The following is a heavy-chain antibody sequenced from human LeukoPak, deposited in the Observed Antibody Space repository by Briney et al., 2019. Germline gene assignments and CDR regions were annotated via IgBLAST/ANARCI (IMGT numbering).Heavy chain of an antibody. CDR3: AKDTGPGYYYYGMDV. V-gene: IGHV3-9*01. Sequence: PGRSLRLSCAASGFTFDDYAMHWVRQAPGKGLEWVSGISWNSGSIGYADSVKGRFTISRDNAKNSLYLQMNSLRAEDTALYYCAKDTGPGYYYYGMDVWGQGTTVTVSS. J-gene: IGHJ6*02. CDR1: GFTFDDYA. D-gene: IGHD1-14*01. CDR2: ISWNSGSI.